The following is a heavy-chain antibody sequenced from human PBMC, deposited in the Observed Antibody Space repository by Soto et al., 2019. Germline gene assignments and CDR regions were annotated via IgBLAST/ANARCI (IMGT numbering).Heavy chain of an antibody. Sequence: QLQLQESGPGLVKPSETLSLTCTVSGGSISSSSYYWGWIRQPPGKGLEWIGSIYYSGSTYYNPSLKSRVTISVDTSKNQFSLKLSSVTAADTAVYYCARRWFGELSNDYWGQGTLVTVSS. D-gene: IGHD3-10*01. CDR3: ARRWFGELSNDY. J-gene: IGHJ4*02. CDR2: IYYSGST. V-gene: IGHV4-39*01. CDR1: GGSISSSSYY.